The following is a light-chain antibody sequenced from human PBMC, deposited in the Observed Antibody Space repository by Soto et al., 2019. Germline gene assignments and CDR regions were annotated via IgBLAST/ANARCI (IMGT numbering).Light chain of an antibody. Sequence: QSVLTQPPSVSAAPGQKVSISCSGTSSNIGNNYVSWYQQLPGTAPKLLIYENNERPSGIPERFSGSQSGTSATLGITGLQPGDEADYYCGTWDNSLSIWVFGGGTKLTVL. J-gene: IGLJ3*02. CDR1: SSNIGNNY. CDR2: ENN. V-gene: IGLV1-51*02. CDR3: GTWDNSLSIWV.